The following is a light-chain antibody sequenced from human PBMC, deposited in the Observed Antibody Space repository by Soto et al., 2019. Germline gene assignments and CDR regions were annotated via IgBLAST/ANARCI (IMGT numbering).Light chain of an antibody. CDR2: DAS. CDR3: QQPRSSPNT. CDR1: QSVSSF. Sequence: EIVLTQYPATLSLSPGERATLSFRASQSVSSFLAWYQQKPGQAPRLLIYDASTRATGIPARFSGSGSGTDFTLTISRLEPEDFAVYYCQQPRSSPNTFGGGTKVDIK. J-gene: IGKJ4*01. V-gene: IGKV3-11*01.